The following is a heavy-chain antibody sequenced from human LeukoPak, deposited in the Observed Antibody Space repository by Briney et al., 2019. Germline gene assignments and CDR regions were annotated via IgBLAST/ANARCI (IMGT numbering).Heavy chain of an antibody. CDR3: ARDLSGPYDSPD. D-gene: IGHD3-10*01. CDR2: IKSKTDGGTT. V-gene: IGHV3-15*01. J-gene: IGHJ4*02. Sequence: GGSLRLSCAASGFTFSNAWMSWVRQAPGKGLEWVGRIKSKTDGGTTDYAAPVKGRFTISRDDSKNTLYLQMNSLKTEDTAVYYCARDLSGPYDSPDWGQGTLVTVSS. CDR1: GFTFSNAW.